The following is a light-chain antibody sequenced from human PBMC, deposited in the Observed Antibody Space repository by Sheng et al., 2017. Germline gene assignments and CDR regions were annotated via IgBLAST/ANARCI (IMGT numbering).Light chain of an antibody. Sequence: DIQMTQSPSSLSASIGDSVTITCRPSQNINNYLNWFQQKPGKAPKLLISATSKLQSGVPSRFTGSASGTDFTLTINNLQSEDFAIYYCQQAYSIPPLTFGGGTSVE. J-gene: IGKJ4*01. CDR1: QNINNY. V-gene: IGKV1-39*01. CDR3: QQAYSIPPLT. CDR2: ATS.